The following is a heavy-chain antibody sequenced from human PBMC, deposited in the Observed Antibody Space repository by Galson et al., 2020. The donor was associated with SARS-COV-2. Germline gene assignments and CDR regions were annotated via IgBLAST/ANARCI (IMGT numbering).Heavy chain of an antibody. Sequence: GESLKISCAASGFTFSDYSFNWVRQAPGKGLEWVSSISPSNSSKSYEDSVKGRFTISRDNAKNSVYLQMNSLRAEDTALYYCARLSCTGTSCYYGGWFDPWGQGTLVTVSS. CDR1: GFTFSDYS. CDR2: ISPSNSSK. J-gene: IGHJ5*02. V-gene: IGHV3-21*01. D-gene: IGHD2-2*01. CDR3: ARLSCTGTSCYYGGWFDP.